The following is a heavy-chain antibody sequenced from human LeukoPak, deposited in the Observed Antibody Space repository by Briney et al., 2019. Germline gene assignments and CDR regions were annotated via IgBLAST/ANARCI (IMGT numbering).Heavy chain of an antibody. CDR1: GFTFSYYT. J-gene: IGHJ4*02. V-gene: IGHV3-30*04. CDR2: ISYDGSHT. CDR3: AKDILSWSSGYPENVGFDY. Sequence: GGSLRLSCAASGFTFSYYTLRWVRQAPGKGLERVALISYDGSHTSYIDSVKGRFTISRDNSKNTLYLQMHSLRTEDTAVYFCAKDILSWSSGYPENVGFDYWGQGTLVTVSS. D-gene: IGHD3-22*01.